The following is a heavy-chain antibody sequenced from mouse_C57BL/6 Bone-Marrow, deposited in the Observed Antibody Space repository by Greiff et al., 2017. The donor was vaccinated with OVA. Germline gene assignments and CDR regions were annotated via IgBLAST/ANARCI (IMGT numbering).Heavy chain of an antibody. CDR1: GFTFSDAW. CDR2: IRNKANNHAT. D-gene: IGHD1-1*01. V-gene: IGHV6-6*01. J-gene: IGHJ2*01. CDR3: TRITTVHYFDY. Sequence: EVKVVESGGGLVQPGGSMKLSCAASGFTFSDAWMDWVRQSPEKGLEWVAEIRNKANNHATYYAESVKGRFTISRDDSKSSVYLQMNSLRAEDTGIYYCTRITTVHYFDYWGQGTTLTVSS.